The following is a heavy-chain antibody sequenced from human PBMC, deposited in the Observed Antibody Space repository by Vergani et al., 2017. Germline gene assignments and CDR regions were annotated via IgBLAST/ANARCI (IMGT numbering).Heavy chain of an antibody. D-gene: IGHD6-6*01. CDR2: ISSSSSYI. V-gene: IGHV3-21*01. J-gene: IGHJ4*02. Sequence: EVQLVESGGGLVKPGGSLRLSCAASRFTFSSYSMNWVRQAPGKGLEWVSSISSSSSYIYYADSVKGRFTISRDNAKNSLYLQMNSLRAEDTAVYYCARDLEQLVPFDYWGQGTLVTVSS. CDR1: RFTFSSYS. CDR3: ARDLEQLVPFDY.